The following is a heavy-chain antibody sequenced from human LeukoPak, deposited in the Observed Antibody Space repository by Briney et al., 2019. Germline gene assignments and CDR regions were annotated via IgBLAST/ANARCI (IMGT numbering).Heavy chain of an antibody. D-gene: IGHD2-2*01. J-gene: IGHJ6*02. CDR2: MNPNSGNT. Sequence: ASVKVSCKASGYTFTSYDINWVRQATGQGLEWMGWMNPNSGNTGYAQKFQGRVTMTRNTSISTAYMELSSLRPEDTAVYYCAQGYCSSTSCPIPYYYYGMDVWGQGTTVTVSS. CDR1: GYTFTSYD. CDR3: AQGYCSSTSCPIPYYYYGMDV. V-gene: IGHV1-8*01.